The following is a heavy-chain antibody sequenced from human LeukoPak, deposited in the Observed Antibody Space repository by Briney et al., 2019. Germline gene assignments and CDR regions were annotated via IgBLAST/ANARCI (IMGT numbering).Heavy chain of an antibody. V-gene: IGHV3-7*03. D-gene: IGHD3-10*01. Sequence: GGCLRLSCAASGFSLSAYWMTWVRQAPGKGLEWVANINRDGSQKNHVDSVKGRFTISRDNSKNTLYLQMNSLRAEDTAVYYCAKDKVPTSSGGSGFDYWGQGTLVTVSS. CDR2: INRDGSQK. CDR1: GFSLSAYW. J-gene: IGHJ4*02. CDR3: AKDKVPTSSGGSGFDY.